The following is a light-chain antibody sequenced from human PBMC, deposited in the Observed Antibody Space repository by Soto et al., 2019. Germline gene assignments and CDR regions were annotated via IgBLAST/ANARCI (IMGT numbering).Light chain of an antibody. CDR2: DVS. CDR1: SSDVGGYNY. Sequence: QSALTQPASVSGSPGQSITISCTGTSSDVGGYNYVSWYQHHPGKAPKLMIYDVSNRPSGVSNRFSGSKSGNTASLTISGLQAEDEADYYCSSYTSSSTWVFGGGTKL. J-gene: IGLJ3*02. V-gene: IGLV2-14*03. CDR3: SSYTSSSTWV.